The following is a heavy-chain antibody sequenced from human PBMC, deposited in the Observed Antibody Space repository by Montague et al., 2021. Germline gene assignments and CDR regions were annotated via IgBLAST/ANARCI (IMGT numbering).Heavy chain of an antibody. J-gene: IGHJ5*02. Sequence: SLRLSCAASGFTFSTFPMHWVRQAPGKGLEWVALISQDGSNKYYADSVRGRFTVSRDNSKNTLYLQTSSLRADDTAVYYCARWRVYYDLSGYAAWGRGTLVTVSS. V-gene: IGHV3-30-3*01. CDR3: ARWRVYYDLSGYAA. CDR1: GFTFSTFP. CDR2: ISQDGSNK. D-gene: IGHD3-22*01.